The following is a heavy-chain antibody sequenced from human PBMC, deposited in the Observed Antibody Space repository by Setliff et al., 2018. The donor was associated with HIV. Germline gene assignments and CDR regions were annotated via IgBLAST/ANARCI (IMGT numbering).Heavy chain of an antibody. D-gene: IGHD6-6*01. CDR1: VHTFASYG. Sequence: RASVKVSCKASVHTFASYGIGWLRQAPGQGLEWLGWISAYNVNAPNAQKSQGRVTMTIDIPTTTACMEMRSLRFDDTAVYYCATARPGARFDVWGQGTLVTVSS. CDR3: ATARPGARFDV. J-gene: IGHJ4*02. V-gene: IGHV1-18*01. CDR2: ISAYNVNA.